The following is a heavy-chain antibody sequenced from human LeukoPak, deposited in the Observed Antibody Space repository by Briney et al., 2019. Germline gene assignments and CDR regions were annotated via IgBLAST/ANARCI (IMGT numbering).Heavy chain of an antibody. D-gene: IGHD3-16*01. Sequence: GGSLRLSCAASGFTFSSYAMTWVRQAPGKGLEWVSSTSGTGEFTHYADSVKGRFTISRDNAKNSLYLQMSNLRAEDTAVYFCARGGGLDVWGQGATVTVSS. CDR3: ARGGGLDV. V-gene: IGHV3-23*01. CDR1: GFTFSSYA. J-gene: IGHJ6*02. CDR2: TSGTGEFT.